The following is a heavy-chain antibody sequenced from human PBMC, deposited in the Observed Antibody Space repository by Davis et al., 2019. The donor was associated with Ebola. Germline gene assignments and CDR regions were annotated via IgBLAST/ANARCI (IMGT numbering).Heavy chain of an antibody. CDR1: AFTFSNYW. Sequence: GESLQISCAASAFTFSNYWMHWVRQVPGKGLVWVSRINDDGSSTTYADFVRGRFTISRDNAKNTLYLQMNSLRAEDTAVYYCARDPLIIGDATTDTWGQGTLVTVSS. J-gene: IGHJ5*02. V-gene: IGHV3-74*01. D-gene: IGHD2/OR15-2a*01. CDR2: INDDGSST. CDR3: ARDPLIIGDATTDT.